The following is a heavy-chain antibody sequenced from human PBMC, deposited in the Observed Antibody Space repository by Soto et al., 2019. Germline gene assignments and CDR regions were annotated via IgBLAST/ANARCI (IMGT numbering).Heavy chain of an antibody. Sequence: QVQLVQSGAEVKKPGSSVKVSCKASGGTFSSYAISWVRQAPGQGLEWMGGIIPIFGTANYAQKFQGRVTITADKSTSTAYMELSSLRSEDTAVYYCARGDYDFWSGYAHYGMDVWGQGTTVTVSS. CDR1: GGTFSSYA. D-gene: IGHD3-3*01. J-gene: IGHJ6*02. CDR2: IIPIFGTA. CDR3: ARGDYDFWSGYAHYGMDV. V-gene: IGHV1-69*06.